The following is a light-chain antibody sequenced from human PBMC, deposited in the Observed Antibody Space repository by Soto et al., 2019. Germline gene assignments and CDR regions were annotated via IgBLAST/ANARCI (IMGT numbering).Light chain of an antibody. V-gene: IGLV2-8*01. CDR2: EVS. Sequence: QSALTQPPSASGSPGQSVTISCTGTRSDVGGYNYVSWYQQHPGKAPKLMIFEVSQRPSGVPDRFSGSKSGNTASLTVSALQAEDEADYYCSSYAGSSNYVFGTGTKLTVL. CDR1: RSDVGGYNY. J-gene: IGLJ1*01. CDR3: SSYAGSSNYV.